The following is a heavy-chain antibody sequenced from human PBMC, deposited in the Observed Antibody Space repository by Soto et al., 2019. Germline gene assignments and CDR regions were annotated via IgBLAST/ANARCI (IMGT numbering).Heavy chain of an antibody. CDR3: ARGHYGMDV. Sequence: EMQLVGSGGGLVQPGGAMRLSCGGSGFTFSNSWMTWVRQAPGKGLEWVANINQGGSEINYVDSVKGRFTVSRDNAKNSVYLQMNSLRVEDTAVYYCARGHYGMDVWGQGTTVTVSS. J-gene: IGHJ6*02. V-gene: IGHV3-7*04. CDR2: INQGGSEI. CDR1: GFTFSNSW.